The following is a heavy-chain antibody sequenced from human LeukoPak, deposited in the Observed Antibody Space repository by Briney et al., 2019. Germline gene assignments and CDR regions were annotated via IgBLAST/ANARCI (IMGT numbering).Heavy chain of an antibody. Sequence: GGSLQISCQGSGCSFTSYWIGWVRQVPGKGLEWMGIIDPRDSDTKYSPSLRGQVTISAAKSSNTSSLPWPNLRASDPALPSRARRQDQLNKTPFDYWGQGTQVTVSS. CDR3: ARRQDQLNKTPFDY. CDR1: GCSFTSYW. D-gene: IGHD2-2*01. V-gene: IGHV5-51*01. J-gene: IGHJ4*02. CDR2: IDPRDSDT.